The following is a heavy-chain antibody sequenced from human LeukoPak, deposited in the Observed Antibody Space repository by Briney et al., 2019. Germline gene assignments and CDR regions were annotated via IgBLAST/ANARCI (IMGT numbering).Heavy chain of an antibody. CDR2: INHSGST. D-gene: IGHD3-10*01. V-gene: IGHV4-34*01. CDR3: ARYYYGSGSYYSNYFDY. CDR1: GGSFSGYY. J-gene: IGHJ4*02. Sequence: SETLSLTCAVYGGSFSGYYWSWIRQPPGKGLEWIGEINHSGSTNYNPSLKSRVTISVDTSKNQFSMKLSSVTAADTAVYYCARYYYGSGSYYSNYFDYWGQGTLVTVSS.